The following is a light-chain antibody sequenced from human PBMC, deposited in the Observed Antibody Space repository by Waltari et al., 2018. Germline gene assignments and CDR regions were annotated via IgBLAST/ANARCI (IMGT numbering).Light chain of an antibody. J-gene: IGLJ3*02. Sequence: QYALTQPASVSGSPGQSITISCYGTSSAIGFYNYVSWYQQHPGKAPKPMIYDVSQRPSGVSDRFSGSKSGNTASLTISGLQAEDEADYYCNSYTGSSSWVFGGGTKVTVL. CDR2: DVS. CDR1: SSAIGFYNY. V-gene: IGLV2-14*01. CDR3: NSYTGSSSWV.